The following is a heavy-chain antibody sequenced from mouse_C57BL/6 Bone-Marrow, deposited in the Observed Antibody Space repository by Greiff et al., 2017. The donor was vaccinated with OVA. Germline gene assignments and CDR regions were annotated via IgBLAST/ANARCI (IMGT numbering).Heavy chain of an antibody. D-gene: IGHD2-10*02. V-gene: IGHV5-12*01. CDR1: GFTFSDYY. J-gene: IGHJ4*01. Sequence: EVMLVESGGGLVQPGGSLKLSCAASGFTFSDYYMYWVRQTPEKRLEWVAYISNGGGSTYYPDTVKGRFTISRDNAKNTLYLQMSRLNSEDTAMYYGARDVWYSCAMDYRGQGTSVTVSS. CDR2: ISNGGGST. CDR3: ARDVWYSCAMDY.